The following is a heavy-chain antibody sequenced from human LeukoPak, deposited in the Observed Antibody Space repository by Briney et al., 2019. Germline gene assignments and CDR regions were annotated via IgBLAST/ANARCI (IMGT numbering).Heavy chain of an antibody. V-gene: IGHV4-39*07. D-gene: IGHD6-19*01. CDR1: GGSISSGGYY. CDR3: ARYSSGWRRAFDY. CDR2: IYYSGST. J-gene: IGHJ4*02. Sequence: PSETLSLTCTVSGGSISSGGYYWSWIRQHPGKGLEWIGSIYYSGSTYYNPSLKSRVTISVDTSKNQFSLKLSSVTAADTAVYYCARYSSGWRRAFDYWGQGTLVTVSS.